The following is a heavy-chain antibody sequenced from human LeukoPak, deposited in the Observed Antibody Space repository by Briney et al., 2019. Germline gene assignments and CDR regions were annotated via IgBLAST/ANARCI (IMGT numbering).Heavy chain of an antibody. CDR3: ASTKRGKYCSSTSCYIFDY. CDR1: GGSLSSGDYY. D-gene: IGHD2-2*02. V-gene: IGHV4-30-4*01. J-gene: IGHJ4*02. Sequence: SQTLSLTCTVSGGSLSSGDYYWSWIRQPPGKGLEWIGYIYYSGSTYYNPSLKSRVTISVDTSKNQFSLKLSSVTAADTAVYYCASTKRGKYCSSTSCYIFDYGGQGTLVTVSS. CDR2: IYYSGST.